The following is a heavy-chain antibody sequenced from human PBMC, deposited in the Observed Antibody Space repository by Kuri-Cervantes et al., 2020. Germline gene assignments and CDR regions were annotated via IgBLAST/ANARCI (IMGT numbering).Heavy chain of an antibody. CDR1: GFTFSSYE. J-gene: IGHJ3*02. CDR3: AIEGRQGAVANTGAFDI. V-gene: IGHV3-48*03. CDR2: ISSGETI. D-gene: IGHD6-19*01. Sequence: GESLKISCAASGFTFSSYEMNWVRQAPGKGLEWVSYISSGETISYADSVKGRFTISRDNAKNSVFLQMNSLRAEDTAVYYCAIEGRQGAVANTGAFDIWGQGTMVTVSS.